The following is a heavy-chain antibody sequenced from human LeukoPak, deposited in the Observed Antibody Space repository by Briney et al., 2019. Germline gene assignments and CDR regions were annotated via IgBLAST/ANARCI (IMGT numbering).Heavy chain of an antibody. V-gene: IGHV3-48*03. CDR3: VREVRREGDQFDY. D-gene: IGHD2-21*01. J-gene: IGHJ4*02. Sequence: GGSLRLSCAASGFPFTTYAMNWVRQAPGKGLEWVSYISSSGGTIHYSDSVKGRFTISRDNAKNSLYLQMNSLRAEDTAVYYCVREVRREGDQFDYWGQGTLVTVSS. CDR1: GFPFTTYA. CDR2: ISSSGGTI.